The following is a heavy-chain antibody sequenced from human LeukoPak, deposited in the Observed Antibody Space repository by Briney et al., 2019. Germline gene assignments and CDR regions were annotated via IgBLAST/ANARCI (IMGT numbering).Heavy chain of an antibody. Sequence: HRASVKVSCKASGYTFTSYYMHWVRQAPGQGLEWTGIINPSGGSTSYAQKFQGRVTMTRDTSTSTAYMELSSLRSEDTAVYYCARGQERYYDFWSGYGVWGQGTTVTVSS. CDR1: GYTFTSYY. CDR2: INPSGGST. D-gene: IGHD3-3*01. J-gene: IGHJ6*02. V-gene: IGHV1-46*01. CDR3: ARGQERYYDFWSGYGV.